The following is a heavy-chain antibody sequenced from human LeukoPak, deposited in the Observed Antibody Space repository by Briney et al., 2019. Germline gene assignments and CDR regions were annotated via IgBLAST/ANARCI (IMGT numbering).Heavy chain of an antibody. Sequence: SVKVSCKASGGTFSSYAISWVRQAPGQGLEWMGRIIPTLGIANYAQKFQGRVTITADKSTSTAYMELSSLRSEDTAVYYCARDDGGNSLRFFDYWGQGTLVTVSS. CDR2: IIPTLGIA. CDR3: ARDDGGNSLRFFDY. D-gene: IGHD4-23*01. CDR1: GGTFSSYA. V-gene: IGHV1-69*04. J-gene: IGHJ4*02.